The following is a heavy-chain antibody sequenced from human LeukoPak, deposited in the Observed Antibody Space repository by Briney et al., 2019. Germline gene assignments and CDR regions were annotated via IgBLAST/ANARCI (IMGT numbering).Heavy chain of an antibody. J-gene: IGHJ1*01. D-gene: IGHD2-2*01. CDR1: GGTFSSYA. CDR3: ARRYCSSTSCYLDAEYFQH. Sequence: SVKVSCKASGGTFSSYAISWVRQAPGQGLEWMGRIIPILGIANYAQKFQGRVTITADKSMSTAYMELSSLRSEDTAVYYCARRYCSSTSCYLDAEYFQHWGQGTLVTVSS. CDR2: IIPILGIA. V-gene: IGHV1-69*04.